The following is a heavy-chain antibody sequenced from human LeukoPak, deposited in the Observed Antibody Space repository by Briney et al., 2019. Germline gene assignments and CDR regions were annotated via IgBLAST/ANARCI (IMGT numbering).Heavy chain of an antibody. Sequence: GASVKVSCKASGYTFTSYGISWVRQAPGQGLEWMGWISAYNGNTNYAQKLQGRATMTTDTSTSTAYMELRSLRSDDTAVYYCARVFAGGTETPFDYWGQGTLVTVSS. CDR2: ISAYNGNT. V-gene: IGHV1-18*01. J-gene: IGHJ4*02. CDR1: GYTFTSYG. D-gene: IGHD2-8*02. CDR3: ARVFAGGTETPFDY.